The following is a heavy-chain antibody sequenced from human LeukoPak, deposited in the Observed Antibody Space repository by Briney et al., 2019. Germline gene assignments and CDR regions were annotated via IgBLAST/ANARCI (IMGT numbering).Heavy chain of an antibody. D-gene: IGHD1-26*01. V-gene: IGHV3-48*03. Sequence: GGSLRLSCAASGFTFSNYEMNWVRQAPGKGLDWVAYISRGGRTVDYADSVKGRFTISRDSAKNSLYLQMNSLRAEDTAVYYCARKVGAHDYWGQGTLATVSS. CDR2: ISRGGRTV. CDR1: GFTFSNYE. J-gene: IGHJ4*02. CDR3: ARKVGAHDY.